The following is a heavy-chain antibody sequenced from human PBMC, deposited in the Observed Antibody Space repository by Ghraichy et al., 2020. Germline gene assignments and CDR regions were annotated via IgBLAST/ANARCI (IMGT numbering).Heavy chain of an antibody. J-gene: IGHJ4*02. V-gene: IGHV4-34*01. CDR1: GGSFSGYY. Sequence: SETLSLTCAVYGGSFSGYYWSWIRQPPGKGLEWIGEINHSGSTNYNPSLKSRVTISVDTSKNQFSLKLSSVTAADTAVYYCASLGWEELLGYWGQGTLVTVSS. CDR3: ASLGWEELLGY. D-gene: IGHD1-26*01. CDR2: INHSGST.